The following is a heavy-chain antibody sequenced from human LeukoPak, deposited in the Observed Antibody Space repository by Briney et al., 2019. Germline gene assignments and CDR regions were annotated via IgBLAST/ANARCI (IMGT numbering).Heavy chain of an antibody. V-gene: IGHV1-2*02. Sequence: ASVKVSCKASGYTFTGYYMHWVRQAPGQGLEWMGWINPNSGGTNYAQKFQGRVTMTRDTSISTAYMELSSLRSDDTAVHYCATDRGYCSSTSCYTEEYRPGSFDYWGQGTLVTVSS. D-gene: IGHD2-2*02. CDR2: INPNSGGT. CDR3: ATDRGYCSSTSCYTEEYRPGSFDY. CDR1: GYTFTGYY. J-gene: IGHJ4*02.